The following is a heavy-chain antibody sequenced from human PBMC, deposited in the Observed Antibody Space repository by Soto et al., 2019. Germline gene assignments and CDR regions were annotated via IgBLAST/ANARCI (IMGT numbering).Heavy chain of an antibody. V-gene: IGHV1-8*02. Sequence: GASVKVSCKTSGYSFTNYALHWVRQAPGQGLEWMGWMNPNSGNTGYAQKFQGRVTMTRNTSISTAYMELSSLRSEDTAVYYCARVPGIAARVGNWFDPWGQGTLVTVSS. D-gene: IGHD6-6*01. CDR2: MNPNSGNT. CDR1: GYSFTNYA. CDR3: ARVPGIAARVGNWFDP. J-gene: IGHJ5*02.